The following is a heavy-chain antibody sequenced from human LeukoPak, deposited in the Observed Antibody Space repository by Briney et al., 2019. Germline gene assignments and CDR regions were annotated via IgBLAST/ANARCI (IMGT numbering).Heavy chain of an antibody. Sequence: GGSLRLSCAASGFTVSSNYMSWVRQAPGKGLEWVSVIYSGGSTYYADSVKGRFTISRDNSRNTLYLQMYSLRAEDTAVYYCARIEDVTRGYNHAYYFDYWGQGTLVTVSS. J-gene: IGHJ4*02. CDR3: ARIEDVTRGYNHAYYFDY. CDR2: IYSGGST. CDR1: GFTVSSNY. D-gene: IGHD5-18*01. V-gene: IGHV3-53*01.